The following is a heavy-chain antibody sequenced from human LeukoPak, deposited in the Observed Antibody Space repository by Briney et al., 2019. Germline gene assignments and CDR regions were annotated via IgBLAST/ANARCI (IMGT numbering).Heavy chain of an antibody. CDR3: AKDSWEYCSSTSCYKGSLD. CDR1: GFTFSSYA. Sequence: GACLRLSCAASGFTFSSYAMSWVRQAPGKGLEWVSAISGSGGSTYYADSVKGRFTISRDNSKNTLYLQMNSLRAEDTAVYYCAKDSWEYCSSTSCYKGSLDWGQGTLVTVSS. D-gene: IGHD2-2*02. CDR2: ISGSGGST. J-gene: IGHJ4*02. V-gene: IGHV3-23*01.